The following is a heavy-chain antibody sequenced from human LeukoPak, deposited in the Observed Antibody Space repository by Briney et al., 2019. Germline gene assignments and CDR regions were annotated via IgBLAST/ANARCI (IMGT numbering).Heavy chain of an antibody. Sequence: GESLKISCKGSGYSFTSYWIGWVRQMPGKGLEWRGIIYPGDSDTRYSPSFQGQVTTPADNSISTAYQQWSRRQASDTAMYYCARLSWNERGLDYWGQGTLVTVSS. J-gene: IGHJ4*02. CDR1: GYSFTSYW. CDR2: IYPGDSDT. D-gene: IGHD1-1*01. CDR3: ARLSWNERGLDY. V-gene: IGHV5-51*01.